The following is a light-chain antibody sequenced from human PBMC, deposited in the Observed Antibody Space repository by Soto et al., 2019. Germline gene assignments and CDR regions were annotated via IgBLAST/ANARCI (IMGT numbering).Light chain of an antibody. V-gene: IGLV2-23*01. Sequence: QSALTQPASVSGSPGQSITISCTGTSSDIGSYNLVSWYQQHPGKAPKLMMYEGSNRPSGVSHRFSGSKSGNTASLTISGLQAEDEADYYCCSYAGSSIWVFGGGTKLTVL. CDR1: SSDIGSYNL. CDR3: CSYAGSSIWV. CDR2: EGS. J-gene: IGLJ3*02.